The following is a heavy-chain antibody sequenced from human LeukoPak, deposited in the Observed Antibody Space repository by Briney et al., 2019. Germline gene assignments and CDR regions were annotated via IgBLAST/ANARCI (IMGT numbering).Heavy chain of an antibody. CDR2: IYYSGST. Sequence: SETLSLTCTVSGGSISSYYWSWIRQPPGKGLEWIGHIYYSGSTNYNPSLKSRVTISVDTSKNQFSLKLSSVTAADTAVYYCARVTTLSYLFAFDIWGQGTMVTVSS. V-gene: IGHV4-59*01. CDR1: GGSISSYY. CDR3: ARVTTLSYLFAFDI. D-gene: IGHD1-1*01. J-gene: IGHJ3*02.